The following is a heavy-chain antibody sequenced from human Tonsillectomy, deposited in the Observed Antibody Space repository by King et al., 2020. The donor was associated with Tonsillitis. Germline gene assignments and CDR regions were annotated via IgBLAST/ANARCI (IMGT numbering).Heavy chain of an antibody. V-gene: IGHV4-38-2*01. Sequence: QLQESGPGLVKPSETLSLTCDVSGYSISSGHYWGWLRQPPGKGLEWIGSIHHSGSTQYNPSVKSRVTISVDTPNNQFSLRLSAVTSADTAEYFCARGGGGGYRGYDPGVSHYWGQGTLVTVSS. CDR2: IHHSGST. CDR3: ARGGGGGYRGYDPGVSHY. D-gene: IGHD5-12*01. CDR1: GYSISSGHY. J-gene: IGHJ4*02.